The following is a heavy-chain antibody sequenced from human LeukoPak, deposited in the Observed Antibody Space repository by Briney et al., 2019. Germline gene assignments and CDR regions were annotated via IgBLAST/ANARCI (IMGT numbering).Heavy chain of an antibody. J-gene: IGHJ6*03. D-gene: IGHD3-16*01. CDR3: AKIWALGGGSGMDV. CDR1: GFTFSSYA. V-gene: IGHV3-23*01. Sequence: GGSLRLSCAASGFTFSSYAMSWVRQAPGKGLEWVSAISGSGGSTYYADSVKGRFTISRDNSKNTLYLQMNSLRAEDTAVYYCAKIWALGGGSGMDVWGKGTTVTVSS. CDR2: ISGSGGST.